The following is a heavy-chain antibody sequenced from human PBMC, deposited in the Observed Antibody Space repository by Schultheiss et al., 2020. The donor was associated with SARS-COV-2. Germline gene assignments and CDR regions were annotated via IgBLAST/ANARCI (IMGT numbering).Heavy chain of an antibody. CDR2: IIPILGIA. Sequence: SVKVSCKASGYTFTSYDINWVRQAPGQGLEWMGGIIPILGIANYAQKFQGRVTMTTDTSTSTAYMELRSLRSDDTAVYYCARLREGYSSFDPWGQGTLVTVSS. V-gene: IGHV1-69*10. J-gene: IGHJ5*02. D-gene: IGHD6-13*01. CDR1: GYTFTSYD. CDR3: ARLREGYSSFDP.